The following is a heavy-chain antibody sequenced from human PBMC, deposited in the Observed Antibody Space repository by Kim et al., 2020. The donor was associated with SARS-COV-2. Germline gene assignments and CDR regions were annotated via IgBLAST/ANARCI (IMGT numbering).Heavy chain of an antibody. CDR3: ARGADYYDTNPDAFDI. CDR1: GFTFSSYG. D-gene: IGHD3-22*01. V-gene: IGHV3-33*08. Sequence: GGSLRLSCAASGFTFSSYGMHWVRQAPGKGLEWVAVIWYDGRNKYYADSVKGRFTISRDNSKNTLYLQMNSLRAEDTAVYYCARGADYYDTNPDAFDIWGQGPMVTVSS. J-gene: IGHJ3*02. CDR2: IWYDGRNK.